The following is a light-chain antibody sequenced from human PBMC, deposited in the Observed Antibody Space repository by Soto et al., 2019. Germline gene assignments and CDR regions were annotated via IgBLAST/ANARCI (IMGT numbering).Light chain of an antibody. CDR1: QSISSY. J-gene: IGKJ2*01. CDR2: AAS. V-gene: IGKV1-39*01. Sequence: DIQMTQSPSSLSASVGDRVTITCRASQSISSYVNWYQQKPGKAPKLLIYAASSLQSGVPSRFSGSGSGKDFTLTISSLQPEDFATYYCQQSYSTPYTFGQGTKLEIK. CDR3: QQSYSTPYT.